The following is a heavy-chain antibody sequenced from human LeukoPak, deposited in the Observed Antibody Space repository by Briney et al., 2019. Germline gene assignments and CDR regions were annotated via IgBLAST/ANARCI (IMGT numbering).Heavy chain of an antibody. V-gene: IGHV4-4*07. D-gene: IGHD6-19*01. CDR2: IHTSGST. CDR1: GGSIKNYF. Sequence: SETLSLTCTVSGGSIKNYFWSWIRQPAGKGLEWIGRIHTSGSTNYNPSLKSRVTMSVDTSKNQFSLKLSSVTAADTAVYYCARGANTGWYVTGVDYWGQGTLVTVSS. CDR3: ARGANTGWYVTGVDY. J-gene: IGHJ4*02.